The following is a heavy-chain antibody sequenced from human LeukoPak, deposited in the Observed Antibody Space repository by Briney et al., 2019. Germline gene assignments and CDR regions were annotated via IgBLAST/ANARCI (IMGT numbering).Heavy chain of an antibody. CDR2: ISSSSSYI. CDR3: ARRDSSGLDY. Sequence: PGGSLRLSCAASGFTFSSYSMNWVRQAPGKGLEWVSSISSSSSYIYYADSVKGRFTISRDNAKSSLYLQMNSLRAEDTAVYYCARRDSSGLDYWGQGTLVTVSS. CDR1: GFTFSSYS. D-gene: IGHD3-22*01. J-gene: IGHJ4*02. V-gene: IGHV3-21*01.